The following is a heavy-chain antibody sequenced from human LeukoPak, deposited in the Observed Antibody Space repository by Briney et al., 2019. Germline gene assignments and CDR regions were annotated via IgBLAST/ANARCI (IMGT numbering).Heavy chain of an antibody. CDR3: AKAGRWAAAAGNYFDY. J-gene: IGHJ4*02. V-gene: IGHV3-23*01. CDR1: GFTFSSYA. CDR2: ISGSGGST. Sequence: GSLRLSCAASGFTFSSYAMSWVRQAPGKGLEWVSAISGSGGSTYYADSVKGRFTISRDNSKNTLYLQMNGLRAEDTAVYYCAKAGRWAAAAGNYFDYWGQGTLVTVSS. D-gene: IGHD6-13*01.